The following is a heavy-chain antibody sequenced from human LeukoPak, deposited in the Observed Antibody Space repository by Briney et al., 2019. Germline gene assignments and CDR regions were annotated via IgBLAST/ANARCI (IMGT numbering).Heavy chain of an antibody. D-gene: IGHD2-15*01. Sequence: ASVKVSCKASGYTFATYGISWVRQAPGQGLEWMGWISAYNGNTNYAQKFQGRVTMTTDPSTSTAYLELRSLRSDDTAVYYCAKDGVGGCSGGSCYASYWAFDYWGQGTLVTVSS. J-gene: IGHJ4*02. CDR3: AKDGVGGCSGGSCYASYWAFDY. CDR2: ISAYNGNT. CDR1: GYTFATYG. V-gene: IGHV1-18*01.